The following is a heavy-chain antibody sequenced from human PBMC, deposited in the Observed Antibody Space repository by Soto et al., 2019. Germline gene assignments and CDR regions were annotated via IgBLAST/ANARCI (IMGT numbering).Heavy chain of an antibody. CDR3: ARARGSYYYYGMDV. CDR2: INAGNGNT. CDR1: GYTFTSYA. V-gene: IGHV1-3*01. J-gene: IGHJ6*02. D-gene: IGHD1-26*01. Sequence: ASVKVSCKASGYTFTSYAMHWVRQAPGQRLEWMGWINAGNGNTKYSQKFQGRVTITRDTSASTAYMELSSLRSEDTAVYYCARARGSYYYYGMDVWGQGTTVTVS.